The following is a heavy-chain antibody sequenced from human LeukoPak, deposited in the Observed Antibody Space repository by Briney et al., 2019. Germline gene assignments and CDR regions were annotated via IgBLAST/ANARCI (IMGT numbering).Heavy chain of an antibody. V-gene: IGHV3-30*01. D-gene: IGHD5-18*01. Sequence: GGSLRLSCAASGFTFSSYAMHWVRQAPGKGLEWVAVISYDGSNKYYADSVKGRFTISRDNSKNTLYLQMNSLRAEDTAVYYCAKTVDTAMAPYYYYGMDVWGQGTTVTASS. CDR3: AKTVDTAMAPYYYYGMDV. CDR1: GFTFSSYA. J-gene: IGHJ6*02. CDR2: ISYDGSNK.